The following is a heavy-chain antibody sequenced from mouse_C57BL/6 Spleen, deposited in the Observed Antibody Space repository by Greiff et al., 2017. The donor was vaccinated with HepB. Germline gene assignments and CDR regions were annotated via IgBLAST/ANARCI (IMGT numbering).Heavy chain of an antibody. CDR2: INPNNGGT. CDR1: GYTFTDYY. J-gene: IGHJ2*01. V-gene: IGHV1-26*01. Sequence: EVQLQQSGPELVKPGASVKISCKASGYTFTDYYMNWVKQSHGKSLEWIGDINPNNGGTSYNQKFKGKATLTVDKSSSTAYMELRSLTSEDSAVYYCARWGNYYGSSPDYWGQGTTLTVSS. D-gene: IGHD1-1*01. CDR3: ARWGNYYGSSPDY.